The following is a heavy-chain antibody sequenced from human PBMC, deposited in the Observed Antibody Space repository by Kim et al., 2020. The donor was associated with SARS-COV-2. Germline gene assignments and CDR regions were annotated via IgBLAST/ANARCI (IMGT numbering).Heavy chain of an antibody. J-gene: IGHJ4*02. Sequence: ASVKVSCKASGYSFTAYTIHWVRQAPGQRLEWMGWINAANGNTEFSQKFQCRVTSSRDTSATTVHMEVSSLRSEDTAVYYCARGAYCRGGICFPPGGYWGQGTLVTVSS. CDR1: GYSFTAYT. CDR2: INAANGNT. CDR3: ARGAYCRGGICFPPGGY. D-gene: IGHD2-15*01. V-gene: IGHV1-3*01.